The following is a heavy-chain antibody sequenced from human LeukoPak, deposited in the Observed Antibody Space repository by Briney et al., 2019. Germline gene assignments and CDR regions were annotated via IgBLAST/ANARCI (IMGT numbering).Heavy chain of an antibody. V-gene: IGHV3-23*01. D-gene: IGHD2-8*02. CDR3: ATYRQVLLPFES. Sequence: GGSLRLSCAASGFTFSSYAMSWVRQAPGKGLEWVSSIFPSGGEIHYADSVRGRFTISRDNSKSTLSLQMNSLRAEDTAIYYCATYRQVLLPFESWGQGTLVTVSS. CDR2: IFPSGGEI. J-gene: IGHJ4*02. CDR1: GFTFSSYA.